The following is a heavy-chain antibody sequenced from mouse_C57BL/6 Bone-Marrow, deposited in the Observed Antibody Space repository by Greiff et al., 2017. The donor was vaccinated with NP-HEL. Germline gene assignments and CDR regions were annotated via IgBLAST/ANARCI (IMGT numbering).Heavy chain of an antibody. CDR2: IDPENGDT. D-gene: IGHD1-1*01. CDR1: GFNIKDDY. CDR3: TGYYYGSSLYYFDY. J-gene: IGHJ2*01. Sequence: VQLKESGAELVRPGASVKLSCTASGFNIKDDYMHWVKQRPEQGLEWIGWIDPENGDTEYASKFQGKATITADTSSNTAYLQLSSLTSEDTAVYYCTGYYYGSSLYYFDYWGQGTTLTVSS. V-gene: IGHV14-4*01.